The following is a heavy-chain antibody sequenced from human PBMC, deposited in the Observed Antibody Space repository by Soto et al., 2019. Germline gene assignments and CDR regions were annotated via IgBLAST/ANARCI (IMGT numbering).Heavy chain of an antibody. D-gene: IGHD6-19*01. CDR2: ITYDGSNK. J-gene: IGHJ4*02. CDR1: GFSFSSYA. V-gene: IGHV3-30*18. Sequence: QVQLVESGGGVVQPGGSLRVSCAASGFSFSSYAMHWVRQAPGKGLERVAGITYDGSNKYYADSVKGRFTVSRDTSKXXLFLQMNSLRVEDTAVYHCAKDLWPERGSGSPLDYWGQGTLVTVSS. CDR3: AKDLWPERGSGSPLDY.